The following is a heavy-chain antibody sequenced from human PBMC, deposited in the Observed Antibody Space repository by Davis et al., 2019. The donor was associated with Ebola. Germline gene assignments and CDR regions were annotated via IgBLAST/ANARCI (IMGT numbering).Heavy chain of an antibody. Sequence: SETLSLTCAVSGGSISSSNWWRWVRQPPGTGLEWIGEIYHSGSTNYNPSLKSRVTISVDKSKNQFSLKLSSVTAADTAVYYCARGVGGTTGWFDPWGQGTLVTVSS. V-gene: IGHV4-4*02. CDR3: ARGVGGTTGWFDP. CDR2: IYHSGST. D-gene: IGHD1-26*01. J-gene: IGHJ5*02. CDR1: GGSISSSNW.